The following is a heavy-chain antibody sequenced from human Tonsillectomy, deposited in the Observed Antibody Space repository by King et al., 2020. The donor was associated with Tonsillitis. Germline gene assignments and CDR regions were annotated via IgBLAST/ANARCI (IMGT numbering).Heavy chain of an antibody. Sequence: QLQLVQSGGGVVQPGRSLRLSCAASGFTFSSYGMHWVRQAPGKGLEWVAVISYDGSNKYYADSVKGRFTISRDNSKNTLYLQMNSLRAEDTAVYYCAKDADPYCSGGSCYSPLFFDYWGQGTLVTVSS. CDR1: GFTFSSYG. CDR3: AKDADPYCSGGSCYSPLFFDY. J-gene: IGHJ4*02. V-gene: IGHV3-30*18. CDR2: ISYDGSNK. D-gene: IGHD2-15*01.